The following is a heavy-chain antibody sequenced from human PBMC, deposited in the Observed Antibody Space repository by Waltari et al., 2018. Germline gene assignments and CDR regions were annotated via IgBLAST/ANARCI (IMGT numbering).Heavy chain of an antibody. CDR2: INPNSGGT. Sequence: QVQLVQSGAEVKKPGASVKVSCKASGYTFSGYYIHWVRQAPGQGLEWMGGINPNSGGTNDAQKFQGRVTLTRDAPISTAYMGVGGLRSDDTAVYYCARGVGAEGSSPVLGYWGQGTLVTVSS. CDR3: ARGVGAEGSSPVLGY. V-gene: IGHV1-2*02. J-gene: IGHJ4*02. D-gene: IGHD2-15*01. CDR1: GYTFSGYY.